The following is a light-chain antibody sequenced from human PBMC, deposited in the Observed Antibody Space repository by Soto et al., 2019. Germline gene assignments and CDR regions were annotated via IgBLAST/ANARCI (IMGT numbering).Light chain of an antibody. V-gene: IGLV2-23*01. CDR3: CSSAPESTYV. CDR1: SSDVGAYNS. Sequence: QAVVAQPASVSGSPGQSITISCTGTSSDVGAYNSVSWYQQHPHKAPQVIIYKGTQRPSGVSHRFSGSTSGNAASLTISGLQADDEADYFCCSSAPESTYVFGSGTKVTVL. CDR2: KGT. J-gene: IGLJ1*01.